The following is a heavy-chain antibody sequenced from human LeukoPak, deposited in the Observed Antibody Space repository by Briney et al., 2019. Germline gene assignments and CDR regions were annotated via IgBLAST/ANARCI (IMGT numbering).Heavy chain of an antibody. J-gene: IGHJ4*02. CDR2: VSGSGGST. D-gene: IGHD2-2*01. CDR1: GFTFSSYA. Sequence: GGFLRLSCAASGFTFSSYAMSWVRQAPGKGLEWVSVVSGSGGSTFYADTVKGRFTISRDKSKNTLYLQMNSLRAEDTAVYYCARGACSSTSCYLDGYWGQGTLVTVSS. V-gene: IGHV3-23*01. CDR3: ARGACSSTSCYLDGY.